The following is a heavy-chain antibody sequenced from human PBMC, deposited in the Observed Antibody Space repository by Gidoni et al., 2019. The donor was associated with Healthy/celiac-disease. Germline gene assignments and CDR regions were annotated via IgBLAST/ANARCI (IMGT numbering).Heavy chain of an antibody. Sequence: QVQLVQSGAEVKKPGSSVKVSCTASGGTFSSYAISWVRQAPGQGLEWMGGIIPIFCTANYAQKFQGRVTITADESTSTAYMELSSLRSEDTAVYYCARDSGSSRYYYYYYMDVWGKGTTVTVSS. J-gene: IGHJ6*03. V-gene: IGHV1-69*01. D-gene: IGHD6-6*01. CDR3: ARDSGSSRYYYYYYMDV. CDR1: GGTFSSYA. CDR2: IIPIFCTA.